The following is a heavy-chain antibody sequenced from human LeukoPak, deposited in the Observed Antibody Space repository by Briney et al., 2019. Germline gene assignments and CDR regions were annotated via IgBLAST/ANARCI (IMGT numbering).Heavy chain of an antibody. CDR3: ARASALATPPFAY. CDR2: INIDGSTS. V-gene: IGHV3-74*01. J-gene: IGHJ4*02. D-gene: IGHD5-12*01. CDR1: GFTFSSYW. Sequence: GGSLRLSCAAAGFTFSSYWMHWVRQAQGKGLVWVSRINIDGSTSNYADSVKGRFTISRDNAKNAVYLQMSSLRVEDTAVYYCARASALATPPFAYWGQGTLVTVSS.